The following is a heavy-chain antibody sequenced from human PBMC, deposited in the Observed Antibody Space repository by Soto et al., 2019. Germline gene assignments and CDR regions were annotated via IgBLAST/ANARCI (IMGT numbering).Heavy chain of an antibody. J-gene: IGHJ4*02. CDR2: ISTSSTYI. CDR1: GFTFSSWT. CDR3: AKGGTHFDY. V-gene: IGHV3-21*01. D-gene: IGHD1-1*01. Sequence: PGGSLRLSCTVSGFTFSSWTMNWVRQAPGKGLEWVSSISTSSTYIYYADSVKGRFTISRDNAKDSLYLNMNNLRADDTAAYYCAKGGTHFDYWGQGTLVTVSS.